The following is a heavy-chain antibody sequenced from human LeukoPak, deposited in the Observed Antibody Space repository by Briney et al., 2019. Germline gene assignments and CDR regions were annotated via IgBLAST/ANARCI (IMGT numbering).Heavy chain of an antibody. Sequence: ASVKVSCKASGGTFSSYAISWVRQAPGQGLEWMGRIIPILGIANYAQKFQGRVTITADKSTSTAYMELSSLRSEDTALYYCAKGAAAGIRGYFDYWGQGILVTVSS. D-gene: IGHD6-25*01. J-gene: IGHJ4*02. V-gene: IGHV1-69*04. CDR1: GGTFSSYA. CDR2: IIPILGIA. CDR3: AKGAAAGIRGYFDY.